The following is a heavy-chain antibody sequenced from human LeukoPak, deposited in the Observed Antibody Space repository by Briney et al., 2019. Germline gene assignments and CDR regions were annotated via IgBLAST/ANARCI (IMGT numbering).Heavy chain of an antibody. Sequence: ASVKVSCKASGYTFTGYYMHWVRQAPGQGLEWMGRINPNSGGTNYAQKFQGRVTMTRDTSISTAYMELSRLRSDDTAVHYCARDPSRSGVFDYWGQGTLVTVSS. J-gene: IGHJ4*02. CDR1: GYTFTGYY. CDR2: INPNSGGT. D-gene: IGHD3-10*01. V-gene: IGHV1-2*06. CDR3: ARDPSRSGVFDY.